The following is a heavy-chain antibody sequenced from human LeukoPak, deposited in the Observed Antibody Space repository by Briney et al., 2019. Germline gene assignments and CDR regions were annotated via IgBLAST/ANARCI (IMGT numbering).Heavy chain of an antibody. CDR2: ISGSGGST. J-gene: IGHJ4*02. V-gene: IGHV3-23*01. Sequence: GGSLRLSCAASGFTFSSYAMSWVRQAPGKGLEWVSAISGSGGSTYYADSVKGRFTTSRDNAKNSVFLQMNNLRVEDTAIYYCARWGYHDSSGYDYWGQGTPVTVSS. CDR3: ARWGYHDSSGYDY. CDR1: GFTFSSYA. D-gene: IGHD3-22*01.